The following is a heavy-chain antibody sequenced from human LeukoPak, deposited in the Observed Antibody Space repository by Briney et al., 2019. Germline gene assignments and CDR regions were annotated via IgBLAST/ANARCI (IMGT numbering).Heavy chain of an antibody. D-gene: IGHD2-2*02. J-gene: IGHJ6*03. CDR1: GYTFTSYD. CDR3: AIKGYCSSTSCYTNYYYYMDV. Sequence: ASVKVSCKASGYTFTSYDINWVRQATGQGLEWMGWMNPNSGNTGYAQKFQGRVTMTRNTSISTAYMELSSLRSEDTAVYYCAIKGYCSSTSCYTNYYYYMDVWGKGTTVTVS. CDR2: MNPNSGNT. V-gene: IGHV1-8*01.